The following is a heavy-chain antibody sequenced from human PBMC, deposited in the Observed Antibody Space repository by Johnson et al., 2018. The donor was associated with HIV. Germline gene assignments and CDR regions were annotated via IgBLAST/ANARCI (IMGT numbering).Heavy chain of an antibody. J-gene: IGHJ3*02. CDR2: IYSGGDP. Sequence: MLLVESGGGVVQPGRSLRASCAASVSIVRSNYMNWVRQAPGKGLEWVSVIYSGGDPYYSDSVMGRFTFSRDTSKNTLYLQMNSLRGDDTAVYYCTRVSSTSWALDIWGQGTLVTVSS. CDR1: VSIVRSNY. V-gene: IGHV3-66*01. D-gene: IGHD2-15*01. CDR3: TRVSSTSWALDI.